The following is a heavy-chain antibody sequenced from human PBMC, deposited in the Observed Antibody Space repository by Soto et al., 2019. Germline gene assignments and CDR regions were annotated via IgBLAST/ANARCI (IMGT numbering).Heavy chain of an antibody. J-gene: IGHJ4*02. CDR1: GGSISTFGHY. CDR2: IYHTGST. D-gene: IGHD1-1*01. V-gene: IGHV4-31*03. Sequence: SETLSLTCSVSGGSISTFGHYWTWIRQPPGKGLEWIGSIYHTGSTYYSKSLRSRLTMSVDTSKSQFSLRLSSVTAADTAVYYCARATGTLRSRNCDYWGQGSLVTVSS. CDR3: ARATGTLRSRNCDY.